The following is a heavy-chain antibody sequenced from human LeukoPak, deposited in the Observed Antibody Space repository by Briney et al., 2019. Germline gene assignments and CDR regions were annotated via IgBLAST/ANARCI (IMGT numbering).Heavy chain of an antibody. CDR2: LLSSGVST. V-gene: IGHV3-23*01. D-gene: IGHD3-22*01. Sequence: GGSLRLSCAASGFSFSNYAMSWVRQAPGKGLEWVSGLLSSGVSTYYADSVKGRFTISRDNSKNTLFLQMDSLRDDDTAVYYCAKAHDSSGYILRDSDYWGQGTLVTVSS. CDR3: AKAHDSSGYILRDSDY. J-gene: IGHJ4*02. CDR1: GFSFSNYA.